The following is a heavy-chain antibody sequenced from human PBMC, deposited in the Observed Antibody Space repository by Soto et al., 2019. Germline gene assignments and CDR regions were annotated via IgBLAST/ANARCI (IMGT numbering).Heavy chain of an antibody. CDR3: AKETNAYEINY. V-gene: IGHV3-30-3*01. J-gene: IGHJ4*02. CDR2: IAYDGNTQ. CDR1: GFIFSGYA. Sequence: QVQLVESGGGVVQPGRSLGLSCAASGFIFSGYAMHWFRQAPGKGLEWVAVIAYDGNTQYYADSVKGRFTVSRDNSNNMLYVQMNNLRDEDTAMYYCAKETNAYEINYWGQGTPVTVSS. D-gene: IGHD3-9*01.